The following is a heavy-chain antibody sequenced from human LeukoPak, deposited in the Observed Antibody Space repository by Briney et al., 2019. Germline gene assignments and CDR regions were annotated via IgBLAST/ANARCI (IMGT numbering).Heavy chain of an antibody. D-gene: IGHD3-16*02. V-gene: IGHV3-23*01. J-gene: IGHJ4*02. CDR2: ISGSGGST. Sequence: ASGFTXXSYAXXWVRQAPGKGLEWVSAISGSGGSTYYADSVKGRFTISRDNSKNTLYLQMNGLRAEDTAVYYCAKDPYYDYVWGSYRYSSPDYWGQGTLVTVSS. CDR3: AKDPYYDYVWGSYRYSSPDY. CDR1: GFTXXSYA.